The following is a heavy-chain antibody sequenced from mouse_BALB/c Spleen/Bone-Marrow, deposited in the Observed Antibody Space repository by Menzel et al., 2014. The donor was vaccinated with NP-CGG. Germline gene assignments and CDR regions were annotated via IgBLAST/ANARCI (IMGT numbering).Heavy chain of an antibody. CDR2: IGFSGST. J-gene: IGHJ2*01. CDR1: GYSITSDYA. V-gene: IGHV3-2*02. CDR3: ARDTRLRRLDY. D-gene: IGHD2-2*01. Sequence: VQLQQSGPGLVKPSQSLSLTCTVTGYSITSDYAWNWIRQFPGNKLEWMGYIGFSGSTTYNPSLKSRISITRDTSRNQFFLQLNSVTTEDTATYYCARDTRLRRLDYWGQGTTLTVSS.